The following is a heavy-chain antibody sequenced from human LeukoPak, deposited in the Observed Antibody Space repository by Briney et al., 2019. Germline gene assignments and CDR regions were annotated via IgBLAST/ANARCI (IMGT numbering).Heavy chain of an antibody. Sequence: PGGSLRLSCADSGFTFSSYAMSWVRQAPGKGLEWVSAISGSGGSTYYADSVKGRFTISRDNSKNTLYLQMNSLRAEDTAVYYCAKDGRRYFDWLSSFGYYYYYMDVWGKGTTVTVSS. CDR2: ISGSGGST. D-gene: IGHD3-9*01. CDR1: GFTFSSYA. V-gene: IGHV3-23*01. J-gene: IGHJ6*03. CDR3: AKDGRRYFDWLSSFGYYYYYMDV.